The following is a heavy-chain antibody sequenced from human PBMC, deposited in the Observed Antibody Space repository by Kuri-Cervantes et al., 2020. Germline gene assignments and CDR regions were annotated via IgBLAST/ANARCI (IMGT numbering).Heavy chain of an antibody. J-gene: IGHJ4*02. Sequence: SVKVSCKASGGTFSSYAISWVRQAPGQGLEWMGGIIPIFGTANYVQEFQGRVTITRDTSASTAYMELSSLRSEDMAVYYCARGVQSLEWLLYTYYFDYWGQGTLVTVSS. CDR3: ARGVQSLEWLLYTYYFDY. D-gene: IGHD3-3*01. CDR1: GGTFSSYA. V-gene: IGHV1-69*05. CDR2: IIPIFGTA.